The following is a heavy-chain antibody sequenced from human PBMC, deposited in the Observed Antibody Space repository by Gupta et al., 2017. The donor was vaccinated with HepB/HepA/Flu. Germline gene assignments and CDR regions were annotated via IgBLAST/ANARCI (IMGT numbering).Heavy chain of an antibody. V-gene: IGHV4-59*01. Sequence: QMQLHGSGPGLVHPSVALSLTCAVSSVAMGRCYGRGIRQSPGKGLEWIGYISDSGTTNYNPSLRSRVTISRDTPKNQFSLQVSSVTAADTAVYYCARGDPSRYPDSNDNWHSWDNWLAFGGQGTLVTVSS. CDR2: ISDSGTT. J-gene: IGHJ4*02. CDR3: ARGDPSRYPDSNDNWHSWDNWLAF. CDR1: SVAMGRCY. D-gene: IGHD1-7*01.